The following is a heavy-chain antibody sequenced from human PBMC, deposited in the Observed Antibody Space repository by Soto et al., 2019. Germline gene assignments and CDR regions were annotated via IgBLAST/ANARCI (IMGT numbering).Heavy chain of an antibody. D-gene: IGHD6-19*01. J-gene: IGHJ5*02. CDR3: ARGYVAGTDNWFDP. CDR2: IYYSGST. Sequence: SETLSLTCTVSGGSISSYYWGWIRQPPGKGLEWIGYIYYSGSTNYNPSLKSRVTISVDTSKNQFSLKLSSVTAADTAVYYCARGYVAGTDNWFDPWGQGTLVTVSS. CDR1: GGSISSYY. V-gene: IGHV4-59*01.